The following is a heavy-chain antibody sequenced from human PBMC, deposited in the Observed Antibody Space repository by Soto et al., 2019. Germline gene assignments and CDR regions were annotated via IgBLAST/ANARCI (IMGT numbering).Heavy chain of an antibody. CDR1: GDSISSGGYY. Sequence: QVQLQESGPGLVKPSQTLSLTCTVSGDSISSGGYYWSWIRQHPGKGLEWVGYIYDSGTTYYNPCLKSRVTISVTTSKNRFSLKLSSVTAADTAVYYCARDHAGTGGNSAGGWFDPWGQGTLVTVSS. J-gene: IGHJ5*02. V-gene: IGHV4-31*03. CDR3: ARDHAGTGGNSAGGWFDP. D-gene: IGHD2-15*01. CDR2: IYDSGTT.